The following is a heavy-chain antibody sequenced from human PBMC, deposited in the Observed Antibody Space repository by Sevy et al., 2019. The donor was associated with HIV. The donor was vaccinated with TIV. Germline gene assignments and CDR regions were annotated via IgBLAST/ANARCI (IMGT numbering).Heavy chain of an antibody. Sequence: GGSLRLSCAASGFTFTYACMTWVRQAPGKGLEWVGRIKSKSDGGTTDYAAPVKGRFIISRDDSKNTLYLQMNSLKTEDTAVSYCSTDPIILLLVTDGMDVWGQGTTVTVSS. CDR2: IKSKSDGGTT. CDR3: STDPIILLLVTDGMDV. D-gene: IGHD2-8*02. J-gene: IGHJ6*02. CDR1: GFTFTYAC. V-gene: IGHV3-15*01.